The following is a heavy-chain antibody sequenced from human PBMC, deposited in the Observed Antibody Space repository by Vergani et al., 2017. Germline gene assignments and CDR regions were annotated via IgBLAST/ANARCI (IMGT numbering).Heavy chain of an antibody. CDR1: GYTFTSYY. J-gene: IGHJ4*02. D-gene: IGHD3-22*01. Sequence: QVQLVQSGAEVKKPGASVKVSCKASGYTFTSYYMHWVRQAPGQGLEWMGIINPSGGSTSYAQKFQGRVTMTRDTSISTAYMELSRLRSDDTAVYYCAREVHHSSGYYYHFDYWGQGTLVTVSS. V-gene: IGHV1-46*01. CDR2: INPSGGST. CDR3: AREVHHSSGYYYHFDY.